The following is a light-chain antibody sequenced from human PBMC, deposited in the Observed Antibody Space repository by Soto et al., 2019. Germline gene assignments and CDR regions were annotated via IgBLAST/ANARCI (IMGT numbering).Light chain of an antibody. J-gene: IGKJ1*01. CDR2: EAS. V-gene: IGKV1-5*01. Sequence: DIQMTQSPSTLSASVGDRVTITCRASQSISSWLAWYQQKPGKAPKLLIYEASSLESGLPSRFSGSGSGTEFTLTISSLQPDDFATYYCQQYNNYSSTFGQGTKVEIK. CDR3: QQYNNYSST. CDR1: QSISSW.